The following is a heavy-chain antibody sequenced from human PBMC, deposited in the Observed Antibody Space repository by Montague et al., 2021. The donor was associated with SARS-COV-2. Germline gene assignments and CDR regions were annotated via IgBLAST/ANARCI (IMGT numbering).Heavy chain of an antibody. Sequence: CAISGDSVSENTSTWNGIRHDPSRHLELLGRTYYGTKRYYDYAVSVKSRMTISPDTSKNQFSLQLSSVTPEDRAVYYCARDPRYSLSWSFDYWGQGTQVTVSS. J-gene: IGHJ4*02. CDR3: ARDPRYSLSWSFDY. CDR2: TYYGTKRYY. CDR1: GDSVSENTST. D-gene: IGHD6-13*01. V-gene: IGHV6-1*01.